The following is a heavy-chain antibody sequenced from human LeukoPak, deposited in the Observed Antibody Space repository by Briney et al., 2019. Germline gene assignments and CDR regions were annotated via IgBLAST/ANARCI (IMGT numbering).Heavy chain of an antibody. Sequence: GGSLRLSCAASGFTFSTYTMNWVRQAPGKGLEWVSAISGSGGSTYYADSVKGRFTISRDNSKNTLYLQMNSLRAEDTAVYYCAKSSPTRLRFSPLDVWGQGTTVTVSS. V-gene: IGHV3-23*01. D-gene: IGHD3-3*01. J-gene: IGHJ6*02. CDR3: AKSSPTRLRFSPLDV. CDR2: ISGSGGST. CDR1: GFTFSTYT.